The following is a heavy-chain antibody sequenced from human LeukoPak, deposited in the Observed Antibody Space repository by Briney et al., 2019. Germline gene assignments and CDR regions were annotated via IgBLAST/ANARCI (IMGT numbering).Heavy chain of an antibody. V-gene: IGHV3-73*01. CDR1: GFTFSGSA. D-gene: IGHD5-24*01. J-gene: IGHJ4*02. CDR2: IRSKANSYAT. Sequence: GGSLRLSCAASGFTFSGSAMHWVRQASGKGLEWVGRIRSKANSYATAYAASVKGRFTISRDDSKNTAYLQMNGLKTEDTAVYYCSGLRDGYQVSFDYWGQGTLVTVSS. CDR3: SGLRDGYQVSFDY.